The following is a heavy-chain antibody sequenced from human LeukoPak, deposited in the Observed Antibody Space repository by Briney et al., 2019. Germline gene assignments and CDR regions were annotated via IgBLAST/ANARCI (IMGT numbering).Heavy chain of an antibody. J-gene: IGHJ3*02. CDR2: IGRSSSYM. Sequence: GGSLRLSCAASGFTFSTYSMNWVRQAPGKGLEWVSSIGRSSSYMYYADSVKGRFTISRDNAKNSLYLQMNSLRAEDTAVYYSARDQAAAGSDAFDIWGQGTMVSVSS. CDR3: ARDQAAAGSDAFDI. D-gene: IGHD6-13*01. V-gene: IGHV3-21*01. CDR1: GFTFSTYS.